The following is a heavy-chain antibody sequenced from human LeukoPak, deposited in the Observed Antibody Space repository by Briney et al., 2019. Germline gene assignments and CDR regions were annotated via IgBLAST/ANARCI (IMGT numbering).Heavy chain of an antibody. D-gene: IGHD3-22*01. V-gene: IGHV4-59*01. CDR2: IYYSGST. Sequence: ASETLSLTCTVSGGSFSSYYWSWIRQPPGKGLEYIGHIYYSGSTNYNPSLKSRVTISVDTSKNQFSLKLSSVTAADTAVYYCARGPPDSSGYFRAFDIWGQGTMVTVSS. CDR3: ARGPPDSSGYFRAFDI. CDR1: GGSFSSYY. J-gene: IGHJ3*02.